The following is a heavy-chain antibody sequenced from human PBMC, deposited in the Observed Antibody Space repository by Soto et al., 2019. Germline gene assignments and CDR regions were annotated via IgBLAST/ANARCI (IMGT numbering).Heavy chain of an antibody. CDR3: AKGPDGSGYYHNWFDS. Sequence: GSIKLGSAASGVTVSIFDVGGIRKTTGEGLEWVSYISSSGSTIYYADSVKGRFAISRDRSKNRLSLQMNSLRVEDTAVYYCAKGPDGSGYYHNWFDSWGQGTLVTVSS. V-gene: IGHV3-11*01. CDR1: GVTVSIFD. CDR2: ISSSGSTI. D-gene: IGHD3-22*01. J-gene: IGHJ5*01.